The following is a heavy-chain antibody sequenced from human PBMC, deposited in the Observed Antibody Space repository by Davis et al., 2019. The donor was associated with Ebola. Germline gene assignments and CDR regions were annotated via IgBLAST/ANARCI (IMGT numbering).Heavy chain of an antibody. CDR1: GVSISSYY. CDR3: ARHTSYGGKTWFDP. V-gene: IGHV4-59*08. D-gene: IGHD4-23*01. CDR2: IYYSGST. J-gene: IGHJ5*02. Sequence: SETLSLTCSVSGVSISSYYWSWIRQPPGKGLEWIGYIYYSGSTNYNPSLKSRVTISVDTSKNQFSLKLTSVTAADTALYYCARHTSYGGKTWFDPWGQGTLVTVSS.